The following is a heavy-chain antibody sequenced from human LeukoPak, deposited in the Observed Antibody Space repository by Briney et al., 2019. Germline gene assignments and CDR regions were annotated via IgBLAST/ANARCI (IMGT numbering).Heavy chain of an antibody. Sequence: GGSLRLSCAASGFSLSRYWMHWVRQAPGTGLVWVSYIDNDGTDTNYADSVRGRYTVSRDNAKNTLYLQMNGLRAEDTAVYYCTRGGFDHNMDVWGKGTTVT. CDR3: TRGGFDHNMDV. J-gene: IGHJ6*03. CDR2: IDNDGTDT. CDR1: GFSLSRYW. D-gene: IGHD3-9*01. V-gene: IGHV3-74*01.